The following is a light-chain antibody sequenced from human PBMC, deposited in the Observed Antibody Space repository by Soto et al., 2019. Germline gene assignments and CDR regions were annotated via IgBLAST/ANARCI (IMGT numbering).Light chain of an antibody. CDR1: QDISNY. J-gene: IGKJ4*01. Sequence: DIQITQSPYSLSASVGDRVTITCQASQDISNYFNWYQQKPGKDPKLLIYDASNLETGVPSSFSGSGSGTDFTITISSLQPEDIATYYCQQYDNLPLTFGGGTKVEIK. CDR3: QQYDNLPLT. CDR2: DAS. V-gene: IGKV1-33*01.